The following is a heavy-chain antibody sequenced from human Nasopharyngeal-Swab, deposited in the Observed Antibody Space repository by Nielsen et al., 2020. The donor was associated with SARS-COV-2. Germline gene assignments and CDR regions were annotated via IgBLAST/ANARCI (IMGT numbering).Heavy chain of an antibody. Sequence: ASVKVSCKASGYTFTSYDINWVRQATGQGLEWMGWMNPNSGNTGDAQKFQGRVTITRNTSISTAYMELSSLRSEDTAVYYCARARRRPPEITIFGVVSYYYYMDVWGKGTTVTVSS. D-gene: IGHD3-3*01. CDR3: ARARRRPPEITIFGVVSYYYYMDV. CDR2: MNPNSGNT. J-gene: IGHJ6*03. CDR1: GYTFTSYD. V-gene: IGHV1-8*01.